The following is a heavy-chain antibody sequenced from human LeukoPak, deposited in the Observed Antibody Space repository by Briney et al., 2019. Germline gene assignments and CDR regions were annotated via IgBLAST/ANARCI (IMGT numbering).Heavy chain of an antibody. D-gene: IGHD3-10*01. CDR1: GFTFSSYG. CDR2: MRYDGSNK. CDR3: AKDGSVGYGSGSYSY. Sequence: GGSLRLSCAAPGFTFSSYGMHWVRQAPGKGLEWVAFMRYDGSNKYYADSVKGRFTISRDNSENTLYLQMNSLRAEDTAVYYCAKDGSVGYGSGSYSYWGQGTLVTVSS. V-gene: IGHV3-30*02. J-gene: IGHJ4*02.